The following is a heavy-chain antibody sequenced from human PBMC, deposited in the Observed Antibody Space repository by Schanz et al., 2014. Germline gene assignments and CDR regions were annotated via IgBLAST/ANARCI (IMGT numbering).Heavy chain of an antibody. J-gene: IGHJ6*03. Sequence: QVPLVEPGGGVVQPGRSLRLSCAASGFTFHTYDMHWVRQAPGKGLEWVAQISHDGHRVFYADSVKGRFTVSRANTWKTLALQMSSVRRDDTAINHGARENNSGYSPAVTDYIDVWGKGTTVTVSS. D-gene: IGHD5-12*01. CDR2: ISHDGHRV. CDR3: ARENNSGYSPAVTDYIDV. V-gene: IGHV3-30-3*01. CDR1: GFTFHTYD.